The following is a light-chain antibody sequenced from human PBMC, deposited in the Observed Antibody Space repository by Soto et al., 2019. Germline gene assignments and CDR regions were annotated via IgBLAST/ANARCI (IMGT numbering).Light chain of an antibody. Sequence: QSVLTQPASVSGSPGQSITISCTGTSSDVGSYNLVPWYQHHPGKAPRLIIYEVVQRPSGVPDRFSGSKSGNTASLTVSGLQAADEADYFCKSYAGSNTYVFGSGTKVTVL. CDR2: EVV. CDR1: SSDVGSYNL. CDR3: KSYAGSNTYV. V-gene: IGLV2-14*02. J-gene: IGLJ1*01.